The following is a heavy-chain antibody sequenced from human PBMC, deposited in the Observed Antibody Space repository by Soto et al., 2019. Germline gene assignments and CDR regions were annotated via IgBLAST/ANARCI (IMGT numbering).Heavy chain of an antibody. J-gene: IGHJ4*02. Sequence: ASVKVSCKVSGYTLTELSMHWVRQAPGKGLEWMGGFDPEDGETIYAQKFQGRVTMTEDTSTDTAYMELSSLRSEDTAVYYCATVAVWSTDLCFDYWGQGTLVTVSS. V-gene: IGHV1-24*01. D-gene: IGHD2-2*01. CDR3: ATVAVWSTDLCFDY. CDR1: GYTLTELS. CDR2: FDPEDGET.